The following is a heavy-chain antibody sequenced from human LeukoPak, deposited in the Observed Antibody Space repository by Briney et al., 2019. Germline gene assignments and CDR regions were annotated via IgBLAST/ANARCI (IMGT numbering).Heavy chain of an antibody. V-gene: IGHV1-69*13. J-gene: IGHJ6*02. Sequence: ASVKVSCTASGGTFSSYAISWVRQAPGQGLEWMGGIIPIFGTANYAQKFQGRVTITADESTSTAYMELSSLRSEDTAVYYCARVFEYSSSPRKNYYYYYGMDVWGQGTTVTVSS. D-gene: IGHD6-6*01. CDR1: GGTFSSYA. CDR3: ARVFEYSSSPRKNYYYYYGMDV. CDR2: IIPIFGTA.